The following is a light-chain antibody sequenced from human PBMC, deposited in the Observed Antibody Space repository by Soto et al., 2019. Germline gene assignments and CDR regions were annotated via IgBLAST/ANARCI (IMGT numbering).Light chain of an antibody. CDR1: QSITSY. J-gene: IGKJ1*01. CDR2: ATS. Sequence: DIQMTQSPSSLSASVGGRVTITCRASQSITSYLNWYQQKPGKAPKLLIYATSSLQSGIPSRFSGSGSGTDFTLTISRLEPEDFAVYYCQQYGSSPWTFGQGTKVDIK. V-gene: IGKV1-39*01. CDR3: QQYGSSPWT.